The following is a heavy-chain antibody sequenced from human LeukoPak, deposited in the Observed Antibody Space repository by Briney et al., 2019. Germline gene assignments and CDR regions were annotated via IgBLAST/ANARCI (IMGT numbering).Heavy chain of an antibody. V-gene: IGHV1-24*01. Sequence: ASVKVSCKVSGYTLTELSMHWVRQAPGKGLEWMGGFDPEDGETIYAQKFQGRVTMTEDTSTDTAYMELSSLRSEDTAVYYCARDRSGSYVIQYYFDYWGQGTLVTVSS. CDR1: GYTLTELS. J-gene: IGHJ4*02. CDR3: ARDRSGSYVIQYYFDY. CDR2: FDPEDGET. D-gene: IGHD1-26*01.